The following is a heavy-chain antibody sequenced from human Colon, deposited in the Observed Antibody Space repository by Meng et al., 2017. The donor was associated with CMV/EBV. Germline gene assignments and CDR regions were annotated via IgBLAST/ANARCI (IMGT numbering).Heavy chain of an antibody. CDR3: ARATKSSCWEVLDY. D-gene: IGHD2-2*01. J-gene: IGHJ4*01. CDR2: SYYTGST. Sequence: QVQVQQWGAGLLKPSGTLSLTCAVYCESFSGYYWTWIRQPPGRGLEWIGESYYTGSTNYSPSLKSRVTISLDTSKNQFSLKLNSVTAADTAVYYCARATKSSCWEVLDYWGHGTLVTVSS. CDR1: CESFSGYY. V-gene: IGHV4-34*01.